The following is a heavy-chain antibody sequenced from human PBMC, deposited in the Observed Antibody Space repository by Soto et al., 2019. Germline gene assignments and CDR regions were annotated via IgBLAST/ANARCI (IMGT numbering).Heavy chain of an antibody. Sequence: GGSLRLSCAASGLTFSDYYMSWVRQAPGRGLEWISYSSNSGTFARYATSVKGRFSISRDNANNSLYLEMNSLRVEDTAVYYCARSGDNFNVLDYWGQGTPVTVSS. CDR3: ARSGDNFNVLDY. D-gene: IGHD1-1*01. V-gene: IGHV3-11*06. CDR1: GLTFSDYY. CDR2: SSNSGTFA. J-gene: IGHJ4*02.